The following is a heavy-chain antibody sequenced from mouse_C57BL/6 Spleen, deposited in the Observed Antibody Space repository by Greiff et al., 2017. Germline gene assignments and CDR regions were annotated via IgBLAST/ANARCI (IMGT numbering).Heavy chain of an antibody. CDR3: ARSGGTSFDY. J-gene: IGHJ2*01. CDR1: GYTFTSYW. D-gene: IGHD3-3*01. CDR2: IDPNSGGT. Sequence: VQLQQPGAELVKPGASVKLSCKASGYTFTSYWMHWVKQRPGRGPEWIGRIDPNSGGTKYNEKFKSKATLTVDKPSSTAYVQLSSLTSEGPAVSDCARSGGTSFDYWGQGTTLTVSS. V-gene: IGHV1-72*01.